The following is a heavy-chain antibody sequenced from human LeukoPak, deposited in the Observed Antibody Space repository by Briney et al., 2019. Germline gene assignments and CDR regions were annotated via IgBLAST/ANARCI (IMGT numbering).Heavy chain of an antibody. D-gene: IGHD3-9*01. J-gene: IGHJ4*02. CDR2: MNPNTANT. Sequence: ASVKVSCKASGDTFTSYDTNWVRQAPGQGLEWMGWMNPNTANTGYAQKFQGRVTIIRNTSISTAYMELSSLRSEDTAVYYCARGMRRYFDWWGQGTLVTVSS. V-gene: IGHV1-8*01. CDR1: GDTFTSYD. CDR3: ARGMRRYFDW.